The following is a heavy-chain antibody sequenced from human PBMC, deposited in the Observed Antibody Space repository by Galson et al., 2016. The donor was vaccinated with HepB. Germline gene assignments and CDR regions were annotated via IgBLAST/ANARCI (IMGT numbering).Heavy chain of an antibody. CDR1: GYNFISAG. CDR3: AREIRGRLRLGEFSYSNNWLDA. D-gene: IGHD3-16*01. V-gene: IGHV1-18*01. CDR2: ISVYSGDT. Sequence: SVKVSCKASGYNFISAGMSWVRQAPGQGLEWMGWISVYSGDTKYGDKFQDRVTMTTDTSTNTAYMELRSLTSDDTAVYYCAREIRGRLRLGEFSYSNNWLDAWGQGALVIVSS. J-gene: IGHJ5*02.